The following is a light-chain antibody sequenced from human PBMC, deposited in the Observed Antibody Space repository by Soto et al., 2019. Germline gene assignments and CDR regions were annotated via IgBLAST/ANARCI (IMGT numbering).Light chain of an antibody. CDR1: QSVSSN. CDR3: QQYNNWPPGT. Sequence: ERVMTQSPATLYVSPGERATLSCRASQSVSSNLAWYQQKPGQAPRLIXYGASTRATGIPARFSGSGSGTELTLTISSLQSEDFAVYYCQQYNNWPPGTFGQGTKVDI. CDR2: GAS. J-gene: IGKJ1*01. V-gene: IGKV3-15*01.